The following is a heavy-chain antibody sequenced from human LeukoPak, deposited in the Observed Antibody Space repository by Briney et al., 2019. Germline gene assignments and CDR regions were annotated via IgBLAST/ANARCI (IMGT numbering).Heavy chain of an antibody. V-gene: IGHV5-51*01. CDR2: IYPGDSDT. Sequence: HGESLKISCKGSGYSFSSHWIAWVRQMPGKGLEWMGLIYPGDSDTRYSPSFRGQVTISADKSINTAYLQWSSLKASDSAIYYCARRYGSETYSCSNPWGREPWSPSPQ. J-gene: IGHJ5*02. D-gene: IGHD3-10*01. CDR1: GYSFSSHW. CDR3: ARRYGSETYSCSNP.